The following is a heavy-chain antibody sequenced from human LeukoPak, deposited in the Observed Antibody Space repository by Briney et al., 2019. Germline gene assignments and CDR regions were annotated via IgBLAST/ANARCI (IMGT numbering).Heavy chain of an antibody. V-gene: IGHV4-4*07. J-gene: IGHJ4*02. Sequence: PSETLSLTCTVSGGSISSYYWSWVRQPAGKGLEWIGRIYASGNTNYNPSLKGRVTMTVDTSKNQFSRNLSSVTAADTAVYYCARGRGSSWYYFDSWGQGTLVTVSS. D-gene: IGHD6-13*01. CDR2: IYASGNT. CDR3: ARGRGSSWYYFDS. CDR1: GGSISSYY.